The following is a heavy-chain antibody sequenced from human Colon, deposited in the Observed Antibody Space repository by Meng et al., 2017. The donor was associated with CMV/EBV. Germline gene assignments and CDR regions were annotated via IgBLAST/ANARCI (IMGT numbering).Heavy chain of an antibody. CDR1: GFTFADYA. CDR2: ISWNSGSV. Sequence: GGSLRLSCAASGFTFADYAMHWVRQRPGKGLEWVSGISWNSGSVDYADSVKGRFTISRDNAKNSLYLQMNILRPEDTALYYCVKGLYVDIVVVPAAVRYGMDVWGQGTTVTVSS. J-gene: IGHJ6*02. V-gene: IGHV3-9*01. D-gene: IGHD2-2*01. CDR3: VKGLYVDIVVVPAAVRYGMDV.